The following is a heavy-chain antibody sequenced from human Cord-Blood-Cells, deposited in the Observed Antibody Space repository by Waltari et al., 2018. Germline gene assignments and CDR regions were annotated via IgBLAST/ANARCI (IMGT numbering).Heavy chain of an antibody. CDR2: IYYSGST. CDR1: GGSISSSSYY. D-gene: IGHD1-26*01. V-gene: IGHV4-39*01. Sequence: QLQLQESGPGLVKPSETLSLTCPVSGGSISSSSYYWGWIRQPPGKGLEWIGSIYYSGSTYYNPSLKSRVTISVDTSKNQFSLKLSSVTAADTAVYYCARQSGDWYFDLWGRGTLVTVSS. CDR3: ARQSGDWYFDL. J-gene: IGHJ2*01.